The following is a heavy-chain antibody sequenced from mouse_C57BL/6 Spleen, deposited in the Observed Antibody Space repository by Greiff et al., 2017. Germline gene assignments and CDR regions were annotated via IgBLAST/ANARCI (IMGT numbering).Heavy chain of an antibody. CDR2: IHPSDSDT. Sequence: VQLQQPGAELVKPGASVKVSCKASGYTFTSYWMHWVKQRPGQGLEWIGRIHPSDSDTNYNQKFKGKATLTVDKSSSTAYMQLCSLTSEDSAVYYCASFYYGSSSSWFAYWGQGTLVTVSA. CDR3: ASFYYGSSSSWFAY. D-gene: IGHD1-1*01. V-gene: IGHV1-74*01. J-gene: IGHJ3*01. CDR1: GYTFTSYW.